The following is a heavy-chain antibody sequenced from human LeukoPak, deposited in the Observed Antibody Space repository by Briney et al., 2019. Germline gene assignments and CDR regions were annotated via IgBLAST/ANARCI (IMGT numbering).Heavy chain of an antibody. V-gene: IGHV1-8*03. CDR3: AREDGVTYLPGY. CDR2: MNPNSGNT. Sequence: ASVKVSCKASGYTFTSYDINWVRQAPGQGLEWMGWMNPNSGNTVYAQKFQGRVTITRNTSISTAYMELSSLRSEDTAVYYCAREDGVTYLPGYWGQGTLVTVSS. D-gene: IGHD4-23*01. CDR1: GYTFTSYD. J-gene: IGHJ4*02.